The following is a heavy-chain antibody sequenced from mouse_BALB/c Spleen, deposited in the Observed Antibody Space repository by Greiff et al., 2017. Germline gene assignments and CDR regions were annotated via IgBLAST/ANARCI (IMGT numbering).Heavy chain of an antibody. D-gene: IGHD1-1*02. CDR3: ARSGVLSWFAY. CDR1: GYSITSDYA. V-gene: IGHV3-2*02. Sequence: VQLKESGPGLVKPSQSLSLTCTVTGYSITSDYAWNWIRQFPGNKLEWMGYISYSGSTSYNPSLKSRISITRDTSKNQFFLQLNSVTTEDTATYYCARSGVLSWFAYWGQGTLVTVSA. J-gene: IGHJ3*01. CDR2: ISYSGST.